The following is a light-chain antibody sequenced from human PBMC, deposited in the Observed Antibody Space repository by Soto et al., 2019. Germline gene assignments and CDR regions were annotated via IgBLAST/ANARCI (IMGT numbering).Light chain of an antibody. CDR2: DVS. CDR1: SSDVGGYNY. Sequence: QSALTQPASVSGSPGQSITISCTGTSSDVGGYNYVSWYQQHPCKAPKLMIYDVSNRPSGVSNRFSCSKSGNTASLTISGLQAEDEADYYCSSYTSSSTLDVVFGGGTQLTVL. J-gene: IGLJ2*01. CDR3: SSYTSSSTLDVV. V-gene: IGLV2-14*01.